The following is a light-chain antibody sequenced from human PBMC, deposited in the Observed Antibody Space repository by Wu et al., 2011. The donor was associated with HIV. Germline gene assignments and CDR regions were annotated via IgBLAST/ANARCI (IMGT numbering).Light chain of an antibody. CDR3: QQYDTYPRT. J-gene: IGKJ1*01. V-gene: IGKV1-5*03. CDR2: KAS. Sequence: DIQMTQSPSTLSASVGDRVTMTCRASQSVSSWLAWYQQKPGTAPKVLIYKASTLEGGVPSRFSGSASGTEFTLTISSLQPDDFATYYCQQYDTYPRTFGQGTKVE. CDR1: QSVSSW.